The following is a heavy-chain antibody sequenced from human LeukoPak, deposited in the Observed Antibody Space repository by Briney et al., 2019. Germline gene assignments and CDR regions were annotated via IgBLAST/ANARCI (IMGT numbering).Heavy chain of an antibody. CDR1: GCTFTGYY. CDR2: INPNSGGT. Sequence: GASVKVSCKASGCTFTGYYMHWVRQAPGQGLEWMGRINPNSGGTNYAQKFQGRVTMTRDTSISTAYMELSRLRSDDTAVYYCARLYCSSTSCPYYFDYWGQGTLVTVSS. D-gene: IGHD2-2*01. J-gene: IGHJ4*02. CDR3: ARLYCSSTSCPYYFDY. V-gene: IGHV1-2*06.